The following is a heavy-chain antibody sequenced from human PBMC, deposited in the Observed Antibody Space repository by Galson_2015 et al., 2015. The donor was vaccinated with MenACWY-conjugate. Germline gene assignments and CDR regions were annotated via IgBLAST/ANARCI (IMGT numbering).Heavy chain of an antibody. Sequence: SLRLSCAASGLTFTNAYMSWVRQAPGKGLEWVGRIKSESDGGKVDYAAPVKGRFTISRDDSKNTLYLQMNSLKTEDTAVYYCTTHKPDSWGGLLFHFYMDVWG. V-gene: IGHV3-15*01. D-gene: IGHD2-21*01. CDR3: TTHKPDSWGGLLFHFYMDV. CDR2: IKSESDGGKV. J-gene: IGHJ6*03. CDR1: GLTFTNAY.